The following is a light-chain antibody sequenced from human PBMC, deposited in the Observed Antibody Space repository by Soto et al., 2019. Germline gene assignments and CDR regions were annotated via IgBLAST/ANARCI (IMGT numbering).Light chain of an antibody. Sequence: EIVLTQSPGTLSLSPGERATLSCRASQSVSSSYLAWYQQKPGQAPRLHIYGASSRATGIPDRFSGRGSGTDFTLTSSRLEPEEFAVYYCQHYGSSRWTFGQGTKVEIK. V-gene: IGKV3-20*01. CDR1: QSVSSSY. J-gene: IGKJ1*01. CDR3: QHYGSSRWT. CDR2: GAS.